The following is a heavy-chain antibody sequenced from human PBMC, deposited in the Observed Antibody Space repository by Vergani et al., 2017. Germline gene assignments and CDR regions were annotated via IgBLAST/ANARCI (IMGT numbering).Heavy chain of an antibody. CDR2: IWYDGSNK. J-gene: IGHJ3*02. CDR3: AKNWGSSWYPDAFDI. D-gene: IGHD6-13*01. V-gene: IGHV3-33*06. CDR1: GFTFSSYG. Sequence: QVQLVESGGGVVQPGRSLRLSCAASGFTFSSYGMHWVRQAPGKGLEWVAVIWYDGSNKYYADSVKGRFTISRDNSKITLYLQMNSLRAEDTAVYYCAKNWGSSWYPDAFDIWGQGTMVTVSS.